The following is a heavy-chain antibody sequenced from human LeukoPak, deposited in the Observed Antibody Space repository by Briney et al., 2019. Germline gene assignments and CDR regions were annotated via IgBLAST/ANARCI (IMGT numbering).Heavy chain of an antibody. CDR1: GFTFSSYS. J-gene: IGHJ6*02. V-gene: IGHV3-21*01. CDR3: ARDQTPALAYYYGMDV. CDR2: ISSSSSYI. Sequence: GGSLRVSCAASGFTFSSYSMNWVRQAPGKGLEWVSSISSSSSYIYYADSVKGRFTISRDNAKNSLYLQMNSLRAEDTAVYYCARDQTPALAYYYGMDVWGQGTTVTVSS.